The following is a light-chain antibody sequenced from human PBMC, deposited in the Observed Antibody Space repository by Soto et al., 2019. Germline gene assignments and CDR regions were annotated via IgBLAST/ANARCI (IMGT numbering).Light chain of an antibody. CDR3: QQYYITPPWT. CDR1: QSVFYSSNNKNF. CDR2: WAS. J-gene: IGKJ1*01. V-gene: IGKV4-1*01. Sequence: DIVMTQSPDSLAVSLGERATINCRSSQSVFYSSNNKNFLAWYQQKPGQPPKLLIYWASTRDSGVPDRFSGSGSGTDFTLTISSLQAEDVAVYYCQQYYITPPWTFGQGTKVEIK.